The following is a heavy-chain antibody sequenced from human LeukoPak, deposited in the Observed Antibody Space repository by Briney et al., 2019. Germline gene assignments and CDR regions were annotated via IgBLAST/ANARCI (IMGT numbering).Heavy chain of an antibody. J-gene: IGHJ6*03. CDR3: AKDRYYEFWSGYFPYYYYYMDV. V-gene: IGHV3-7*01. D-gene: IGHD3-3*01. Sequence: GGPLRLSCAASGFTFSSYWMSWVRQAPGKGREWVANMKQDRSEKYYVDSVKGRFTISRDNAKNSLYLQMNSLRAEDTAVYYCAKDRYYEFWSGYFPYYYYYMDVWDKGTTVTVSS. CDR2: MKQDRSEK. CDR1: GFTFSSYW.